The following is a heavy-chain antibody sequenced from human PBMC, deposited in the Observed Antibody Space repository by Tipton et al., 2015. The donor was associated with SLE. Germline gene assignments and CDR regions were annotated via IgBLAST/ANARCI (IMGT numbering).Heavy chain of an antibody. D-gene: IGHD6-13*01. Sequence: LRLSCAVSGYSLSSGYYWGWIRQPPGKGLGWIGGIYYSGSTYYNPSLKSRVTISVDTSKNQFSLKLSSVTAADTAVYYCASHIAAATGLFDYWGQGTLVTVSS. V-gene: IGHV4-38-2*01. CDR2: IYYSGST. J-gene: IGHJ4*02. CDR3: ASHIAAATGLFDY. CDR1: GYSLSSGYY.